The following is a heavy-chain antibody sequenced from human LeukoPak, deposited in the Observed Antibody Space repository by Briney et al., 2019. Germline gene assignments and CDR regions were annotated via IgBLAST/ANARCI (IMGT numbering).Heavy chain of an antibody. CDR1: GFTFSDYY. CDR3: ARVDSNYGGMDV. V-gene: IGHV3-11*06. Sequence: PGGSLRLSCGASGFTFSDYYMSWIRQAPGKGLEWVSYIVSSSTYTNYADSVKGRFTISRDNAKSSLYLQMNSLRAEDTAVYYCARVDSNYGGMDVWGQGTTVTVSS. CDR2: IVSSSTYT. D-gene: IGHD3-22*01. J-gene: IGHJ6*02.